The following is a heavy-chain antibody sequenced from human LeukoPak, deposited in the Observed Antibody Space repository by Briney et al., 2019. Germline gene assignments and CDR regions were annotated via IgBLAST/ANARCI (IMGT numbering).Heavy chain of an antibody. CDR2: ISYDGSNK. CDR1: GFTFSSYG. V-gene: IGHV3-30*18. Sequence: GGSLRLSCAASGFTFSSYGIHWVRQAPGKGLERVAVISYDGSNKYYADSVKGRFTISRDNSKNTLYLQMNSLRAEDTAVYYCAKDVDYYDSSGYFDYWGQGTLVTVSS. J-gene: IGHJ4*02. CDR3: AKDVDYYDSSGYFDY. D-gene: IGHD3-22*01.